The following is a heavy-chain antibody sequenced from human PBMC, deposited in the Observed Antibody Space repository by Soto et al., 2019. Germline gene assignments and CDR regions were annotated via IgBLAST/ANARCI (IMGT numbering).Heavy chain of an antibody. D-gene: IGHD3-3*01. V-gene: IGHV5-51*01. CDR2: IYPVDSDT. CDR3: ARLGFNYDFLSGYYNVHHYYGIDV. CDR1: GDSFTSYW. Sequence: GESLKICWKGSGDSFTSYWIGWLRQMPGKGLEWMGIIYPVDSDTRNSPSFQGQVTISADKSINSVYLQRSSLKASDNATYYWARLGFNYDFLSGYYNVHHYYGIDVWGQRTTVTVSS. J-gene: IGHJ6*02.